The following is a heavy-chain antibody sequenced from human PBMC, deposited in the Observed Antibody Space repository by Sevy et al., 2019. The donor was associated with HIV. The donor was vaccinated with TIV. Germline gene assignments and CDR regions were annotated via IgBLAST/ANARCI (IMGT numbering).Heavy chain of an antibody. CDR2: ISSSGSTL. D-gene: IGHD3-10*01. CDR3: ARYYYGSGRTEYYFDY. V-gene: IGHV3-11*04. Sequence: GGSLRLSCAASGFTFSDYYMSWIRQAPGKGLEWVSYISSSGSTLYYADSVKGRFTISRDNAKNSLYLQMNSLRAEDTAVYYCARYYYGSGRTEYYFDYWGQGTLVTVSS. J-gene: IGHJ4*02. CDR1: GFTFSDYY.